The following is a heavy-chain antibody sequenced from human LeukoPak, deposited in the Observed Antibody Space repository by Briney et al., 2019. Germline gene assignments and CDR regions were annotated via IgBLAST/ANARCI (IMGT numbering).Heavy chain of an antibody. Sequence: GGSLRLSCVALEFSFETYWMSWVRQAPGKGPEWVANINEDGSERHYVGSVRGRFTISRDNADNSLHLQMNSLRPEDMAVYYCARGETMDVWGKGTTVTVSS. V-gene: IGHV3-7*01. J-gene: IGHJ6*03. CDR3: ARGETMDV. D-gene: IGHD5-24*01. CDR2: INEDGSER. CDR1: EFSFETYW.